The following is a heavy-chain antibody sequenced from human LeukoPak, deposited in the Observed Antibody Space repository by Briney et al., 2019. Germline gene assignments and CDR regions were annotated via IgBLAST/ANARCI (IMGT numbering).Heavy chain of an antibody. J-gene: IGHJ4*01. D-gene: IGHD6-13*01. CDR2: ISSSSSYI. V-gene: IGHV3-21*01. Sequence: TGGSLRLSCVASGFTFSSYSMNWVRQAPGKGLEWVSSISSSSSYIYYADSVKGRFTISRDNAKNSLYLQMSSLRAEDTAVYYCGRDGTAPGLYFDLWGQGTLVTVSS. CDR1: GFTFSSYS. CDR3: GRDGTAPGLYFDL.